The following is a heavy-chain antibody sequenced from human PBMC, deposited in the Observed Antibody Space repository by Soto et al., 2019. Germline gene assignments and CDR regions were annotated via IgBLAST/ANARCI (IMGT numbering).Heavy chain of an antibody. D-gene: IGHD3-22*01. J-gene: IGHJ3*02. V-gene: IGHV1-18*01. CDR3: ARERAGLHSSPSTYYYDSSGYGFPVDI. CDR2: ISAYNGNT. Sequence: QVQLVQSGAEVKKPGASVKVSCKASGYTFTSYGISWVRQAPGQGLEWMGWISAYNGNTNYAQKLQGRVTMTTDTSTSTAYMELRSLRSDDTAVYYCARERAGLHSSPSTYYYDSSGYGFPVDIWGQGTMVTVSS. CDR1: GYTFTSYG.